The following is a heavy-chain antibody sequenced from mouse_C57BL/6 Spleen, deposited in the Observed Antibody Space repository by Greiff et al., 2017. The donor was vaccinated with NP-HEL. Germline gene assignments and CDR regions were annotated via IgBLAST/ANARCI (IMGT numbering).Heavy chain of an antibody. CDR2: IYPGDGDT. Sequence: QVQLQQSGAELVKPGASVKISCKASGYAFSSYWMNWVKQRPGKGLEWIGQIYPGDGDTNYNGKFKGKATLTADKSSSTAYMQLSSLTSEDSAVYFCARGGYYSNLYDMDYWGQGTSVTVSS. J-gene: IGHJ4*01. CDR1: GYAFSSYW. V-gene: IGHV1-80*01. D-gene: IGHD2-5*01. CDR3: ARGGYYSNLYDMDY.